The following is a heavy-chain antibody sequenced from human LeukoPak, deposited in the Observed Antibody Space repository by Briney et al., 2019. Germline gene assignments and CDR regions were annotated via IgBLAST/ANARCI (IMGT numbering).Heavy chain of an antibody. Sequence: TGGSLRLSCAASGFTFSSYWMHWVRQAPGKGLVWVSRINSDGSSTSYADSVKGRFTISRDNAKNTLYLQMNSLRAEDTAVYYCARDPLIAAAGIEDGMDVWGQGTTVTVSS. V-gene: IGHV3-74*01. CDR3: ARDPLIAAAGIEDGMDV. D-gene: IGHD6-13*01. CDR2: INSDGSST. CDR1: GFTFSSYW. J-gene: IGHJ6*02.